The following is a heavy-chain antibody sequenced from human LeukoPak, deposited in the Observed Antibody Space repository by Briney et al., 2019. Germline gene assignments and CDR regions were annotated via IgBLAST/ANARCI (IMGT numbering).Heavy chain of an antibody. V-gene: IGHV3-33*03. J-gene: IGHJ4*02. CDR3: ASKQGDY. Sequence: GGSLRLSCAASGFTFSNYGMHWVRQAPGKGLEWVAVIWYDGRSKDYADSVKGRFSISRDNAKKSLYLQMNSLRAEDTAVYYCASKQGDYWGQGTLVTVSS. CDR2: IWYDGRSK. CDR1: GFTFSNYG.